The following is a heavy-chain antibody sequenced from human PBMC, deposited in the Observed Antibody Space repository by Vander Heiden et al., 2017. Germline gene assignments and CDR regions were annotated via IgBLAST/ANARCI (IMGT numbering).Heavy chain of an antibody. D-gene: IGHD3-16*01. Sequence: EVELLESGGGLVRPGGSLRLSCAASGFTFNNFAMTWVRQSPGKGLEWVSSIAASGVNTYYADSVKGRFIISRDNSDNEVSLQMNSLRAEDTAVYYCVKGGEVRFLNWFGSWGRGTLVTVS. V-gene: IGHV3-23*01. CDR2: IAASGVNT. CDR3: VKGGEVRFLNWFGS. CDR1: GFTFNNFA. J-gene: IGHJ5*01.